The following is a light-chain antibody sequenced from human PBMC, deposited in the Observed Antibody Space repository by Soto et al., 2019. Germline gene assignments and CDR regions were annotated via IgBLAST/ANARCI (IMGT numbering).Light chain of an antibody. V-gene: IGKV1-27*01. CDR3: QQYSSVIT. J-gene: IGKJ5*01. CDR2: AAS. Sequence: DIQMTQSPSSLSASVGDRVTITCRASQGISNFLAWYQQKPGKVPKLLISAASTLPSVLPSRFSGSGSGTVITLTITSLQAEDVATYCRQQYSSVITFGQGTRLEIK. CDR1: QGISNF.